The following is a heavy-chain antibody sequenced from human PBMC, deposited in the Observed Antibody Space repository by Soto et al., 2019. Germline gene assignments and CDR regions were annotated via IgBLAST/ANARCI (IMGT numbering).Heavy chain of an antibody. Sequence: GGSLRLSCTASGFTFGDYAMSWFRQAPGKGLEWVGFIRSKAYGGTTEYAASVKGRFTISRDDSKSIAYLQMNSLKTEDTAVYYRTRDRYSSSSGPSDYWGQGTLVTVS. CDR1: GFTFGDYA. D-gene: IGHD6-6*01. J-gene: IGHJ4*02. CDR2: IRSKAYGGTT. CDR3: TRDRYSSSSGPSDY. V-gene: IGHV3-49*03.